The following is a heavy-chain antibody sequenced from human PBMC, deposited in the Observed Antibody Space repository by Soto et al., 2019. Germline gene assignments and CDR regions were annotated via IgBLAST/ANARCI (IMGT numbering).Heavy chain of an antibody. CDR3: ARGGLLRYFDWLPRKFDY. V-gene: IGHV4-4*02. CDR2: IYHSGST. Sequence: SETLSLTCAVSGGSISSSNWWSWVRQPPGKGLEWIGEIYHSGSTNYNPSLKSRVTISVDKSKNQFSLKLSSVTAADTAVYYCARGGLLRYFDWLPRKFDYWGQGTLVTVPQ. D-gene: IGHD3-9*01. J-gene: IGHJ4*02. CDR1: GGSISSSNW.